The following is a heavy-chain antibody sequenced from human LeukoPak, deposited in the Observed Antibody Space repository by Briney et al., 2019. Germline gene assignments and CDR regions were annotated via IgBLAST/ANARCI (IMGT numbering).Heavy chain of an antibody. CDR3: ARGQLGSGMDDP. V-gene: IGHV4-59*01. CDR1: GVSITSYH. Sequence: SETLSLTCTVTGVSITSYHWSWIRQPPGQGLEWIGYMSYSGSANYNPSLKSRATILLDTSNNQFSLRLTSVSPADTAVYYCARGQLGSGMDDPWGQGTLVTVSS. CDR2: MSYSGSA. D-gene: IGHD3-10*01. J-gene: IGHJ5*02.